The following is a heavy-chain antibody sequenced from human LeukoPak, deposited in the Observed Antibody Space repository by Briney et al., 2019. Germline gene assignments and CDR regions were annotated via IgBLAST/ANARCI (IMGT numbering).Heavy chain of an antibody. CDR1: GFTFSSYG. CDR2: IWYDGSNK. Sequence: PGGSLRLSCAASGFTFSSYGMHWVRQAPGKGLEWVAVIWYDGSNKYYADSVKGRFTISRDNSKNTLYLQMNSLRAEDTAVYYCARATEGYYMDVWGKGTTVTVSS. J-gene: IGHJ6*03. V-gene: IGHV3-33*01. CDR3: ARATEGYYMDV.